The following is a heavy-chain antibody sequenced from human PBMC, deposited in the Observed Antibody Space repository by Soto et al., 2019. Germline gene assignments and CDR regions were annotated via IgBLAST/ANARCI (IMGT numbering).Heavy chain of an antibody. CDR1: GYTFTSYA. CDR3: ATQGLGYCSSTSCHTPYYYYYMDV. V-gene: IGHV1-3*01. J-gene: IGHJ6*03. Sequence: ASVKVSCKASGYTFTSYAMHWVRQAPGQRLEWMGWINAGNGNTKYSQKFQGRVTITRDTSASTAYMELSSLRSEDTAVYYCATQGLGYCSSTSCHTPYYYYYMDVWGKGTTVTVS. D-gene: IGHD2-2*01. CDR2: INAGNGNT.